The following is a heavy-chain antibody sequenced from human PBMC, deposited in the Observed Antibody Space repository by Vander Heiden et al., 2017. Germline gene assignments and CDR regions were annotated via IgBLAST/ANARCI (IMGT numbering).Heavy chain of an antibody. D-gene: IGHD1-26*01. J-gene: IGHJ6*02. CDR2: ISGSGGST. Sequence: EVQLLESGGGLVQPGGSLRPSCAASGFTFSSYAMSWVRQAPGKGLEWVSAISGSGGSTYSADSVKGRFTISRDNSKNTLYLQMSSLRAEDTAVYYCAKDFELSYYYYGMDVWGQGTTVTVSS. V-gene: IGHV3-23*01. CDR3: AKDFELSYYYYGMDV. CDR1: GFTFSSYA.